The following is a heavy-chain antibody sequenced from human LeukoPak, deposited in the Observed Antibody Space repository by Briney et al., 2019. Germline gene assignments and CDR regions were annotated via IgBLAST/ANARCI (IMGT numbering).Heavy chain of an antibody. CDR2: IIPIFGTA. V-gene: IGHV1-69*13. D-gene: IGHD6-19*01. CDR3: ARVIYSSGWYYFDY. Sequence: GASVKVSCKASGYTFTGYYMHWVRQAPGQGLEWMGGIIPIFGTANYAQKFQGRVTITADESTSTAYMELSSLRSEDTAVYYCARVIYSSGWYYFDYWGQGTLVTVSS. J-gene: IGHJ4*02. CDR1: GYTFTGYY.